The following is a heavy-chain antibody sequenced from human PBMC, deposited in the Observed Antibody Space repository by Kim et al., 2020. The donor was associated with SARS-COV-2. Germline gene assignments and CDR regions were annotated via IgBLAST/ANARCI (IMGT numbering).Heavy chain of an antibody. V-gene: IGHV4-61*02. CDR3: AREGLEVVVAATPKWIDY. CDR1: GGSISSGSYY. CDR2: IYTSGST. D-gene: IGHD2-15*01. Sequence: SETLSLTCTVSGGSISSGSYYWSWIRQPAGKGLEWIGRIYTSGSTNYNPSLKSRVTISVDTSKNQFSLKLSSVTAADTAVYYCAREGLEVVVAATPKWIDYWGQGTLVTVSS. J-gene: IGHJ4*02.